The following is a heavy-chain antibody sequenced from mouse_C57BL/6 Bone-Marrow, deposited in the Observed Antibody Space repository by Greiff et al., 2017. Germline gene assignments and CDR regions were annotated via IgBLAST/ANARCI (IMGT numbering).Heavy chain of an antibody. V-gene: IGHV1-81*01. CDR1: GYTFTSYG. CDR2: IYPRSGNT. Sequence: QVQLQQSGAELARPGASVKLSCKASGYTFTSYGISWVKQRTGQGLEWIGEIYPRSGNTYYNEKFQGKATLTADKSSSTAYMELRRLTSEDSAVYFGARNDYGSSPPWFAYWGQGTLVTVSA. D-gene: IGHD1-1*01. J-gene: IGHJ3*01. CDR3: ARNDYGSSPPWFAY.